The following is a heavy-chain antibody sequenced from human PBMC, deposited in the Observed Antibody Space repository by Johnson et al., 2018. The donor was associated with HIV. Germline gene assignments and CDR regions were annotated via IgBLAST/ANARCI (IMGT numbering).Heavy chain of an antibody. D-gene: IGHD1-1*01. CDR2: ISYDGTNK. CDR3: ATVAVTGTDDAFDV. CDR1: GFTFSSYA. V-gene: IGHV3-30-3*01. Sequence: QVQLVESGGGVVQPGRSLRLSCAASGFTFSSYAMHWVRQAPGKGLEWVAVISYDGTNKYYADSVKGRFTISRDNAKNFVYLQMNSLRAEDTALYYCATVAVTGTDDAFDVWGQGTMVTVSS. J-gene: IGHJ3*01.